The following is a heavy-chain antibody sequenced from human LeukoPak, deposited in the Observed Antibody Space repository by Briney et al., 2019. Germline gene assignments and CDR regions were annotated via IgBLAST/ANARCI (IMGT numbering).Heavy chain of an antibody. V-gene: IGHV4-31*03. J-gene: IGHJ3*02. CDR2: IYYSGST. D-gene: IGHD6-6*01. CDR1: GGSISSGGYY. Sequence: SETLSLTCTVSGGSISSGGYYWSWIRQHPGKGLEWIGYIYYSGSTYYNPSLKSRVTISVDTSKNQFSLKLSSVTAADTAVYYCARYQQLVQVGNAFDIWGQGTMVTVSS. CDR3: ARYQQLVQVGNAFDI.